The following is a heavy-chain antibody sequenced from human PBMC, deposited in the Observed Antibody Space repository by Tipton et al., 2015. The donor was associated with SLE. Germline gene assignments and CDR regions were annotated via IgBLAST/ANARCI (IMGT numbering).Heavy chain of an antibody. CDR1: GGSISSYY. D-gene: IGHD4-17*01. Sequence: TLSLTCDVSGGSISSYYWTWIRQPPGKGLEWIGYVFYTGRTIYNSSLRSRVSMSVDTSKNQFSLKLRSVTAADAAVYYCAKEGQGTVTSWGGYFESWGQGTLVTVSS. CDR3: AKEGQGTVTSWGGYFES. V-gene: IGHV4-59*12. CDR2: VFYTGRT. J-gene: IGHJ4*02.